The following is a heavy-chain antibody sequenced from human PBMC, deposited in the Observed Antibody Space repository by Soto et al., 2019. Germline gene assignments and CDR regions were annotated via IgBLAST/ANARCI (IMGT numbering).Heavy chain of an antibody. CDR1: NSSVTSDR. Sequence: SLAPSCKGCNSSVTSDRISWVRQMPATGLEWIGRIDPSDSYTNYSPSLQGHVTISADKFISTAYLQWSSLKASDTAMYYCAREGLLVVVEAAITSYYYGMDVWGQRTTVTVSS. CDR3: AREGLLVVVEAAITSYYYGMDV. D-gene: IGHD2-2*02. J-gene: IGHJ6*02. V-gene: IGHV5-10-1*01. CDR2: IDPSDSYT.